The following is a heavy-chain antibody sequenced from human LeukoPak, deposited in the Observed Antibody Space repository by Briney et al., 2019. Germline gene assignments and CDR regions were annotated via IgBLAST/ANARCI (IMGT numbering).Heavy chain of an antibody. Sequence: GGSLRLSCAASGFTFSSYEMNWVRQAPGKGLEWVSYISSSGSTIYYADSVKGRFTISRDNSKNTLYLQMNSLRAEDTAVYYCAKTPYTGATSPDYWGQGTLVTVSS. CDR1: GFTFSSYE. V-gene: IGHV3-48*03. CDR2: ISSSGSTI. CDR3: AKTPYTGATSPDY. J-gene: IGHJ4*02. D-gene: IGHD1-26*01.